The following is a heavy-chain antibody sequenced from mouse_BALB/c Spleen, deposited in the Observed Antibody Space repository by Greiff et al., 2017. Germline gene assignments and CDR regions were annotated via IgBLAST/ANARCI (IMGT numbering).Heavy chain of an antibody. Sequence: EVQRVESGGGLVQPGGSRKLSCAASGFTFSSFGMHWVRQAPEKGLEWVAYISSGSSTIYYADTVKGRFTISRDNAKNNLYLQMSSLKSEDTAMYYCARALDGAWFAYWGQGTLVTVSA. J-gene: IGHJ3*01. CDR3: ARALDGAWFAY. CDR1: GFTFSSFG. V-gene: IGHV5-17*02. D-gene: IGHD2-3*01. CDR2: ISSGSSTI.